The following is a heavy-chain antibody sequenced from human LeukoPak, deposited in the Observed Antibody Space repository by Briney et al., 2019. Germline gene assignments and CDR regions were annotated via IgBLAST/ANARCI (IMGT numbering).Heavy chain of an antibody. V-gene: IGHV4-34*01. CDR2: IDHSGST. J-gene: IGHJ4*02. CDR1: GGSFSGYY. Sequence: PSETLSLTCAVYGGSFSGYYWSWIRQPPGKGLEWIGEIDHSGSTNYNPSLKSRVTISVDTSKNQFSLKLSTVTAADTAVYYCARAPGGQLWLPKGIYYFDYWGQGTLVTVSS. D-gene: IGHD5-18*01. CDR3: ARAPGGQLWLPKGIYYFDY.